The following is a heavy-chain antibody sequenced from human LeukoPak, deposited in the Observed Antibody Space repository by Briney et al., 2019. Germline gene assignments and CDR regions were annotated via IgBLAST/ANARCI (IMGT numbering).Heavy chain of an antibody. CDR3: ARGTYYYDS. CDR2: INQDGSEK. V-gene: IGHV3-7*05. J-gene: IGHJ4*02. Sequence: GGSLRLSCAASVFTFSIDWMSWARQPPGKGLEWVAKINQDGSEKYYVDSVKGRFTISRDNAKNSLYLQMNSLRAEDTAVSYCARGTYYYDSWGQGTLVTVSS. D-gene: IGHD3-22*01. CDR1: VFTFSIDW.